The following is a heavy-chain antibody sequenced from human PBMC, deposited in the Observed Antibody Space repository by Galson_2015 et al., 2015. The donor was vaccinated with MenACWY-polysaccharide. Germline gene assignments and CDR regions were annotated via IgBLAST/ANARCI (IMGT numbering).Heavy chain of an antibody. Sequence: SLRLSCAASGFTFSNYGMHWVRQAPGKGLEWMEVIWYDESDEYYADSVKGRFTISRDNSKNALYLQMNSLRAEDTAVYYCARADRNDGGRALDIWGQGTMVTVSS. CDR2: IWYDESDE. V-gene: IGHV3-33*01. CDR1: GFTFSNYG. D-gene: IGHD1-1*01. J-gene: IGHJ3*02. CDR3: ARADRNDGGRALDI.